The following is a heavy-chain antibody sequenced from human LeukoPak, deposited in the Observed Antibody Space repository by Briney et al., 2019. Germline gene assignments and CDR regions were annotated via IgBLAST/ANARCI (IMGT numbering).Heavy chain of an antibody. CDR3: AKGWGGYYHDDAFGI. Sequence: GGFLRLSCAASGFTFSDYWMHWVRQAPGKGLVWVSRINTDGSTIDYTDSVKGRFTISRDNAKNTLYLQMSSLRAEDTAVYYCAKGWGGYYHDDAFGIWGQGTMVTVSS. CDR2: INTDGSTI. CDR1: GFTFSDYW. D-gene: IGHD3-3*01. J-gene: IGHJ3*02. V-gene: IGHV3-74*01.